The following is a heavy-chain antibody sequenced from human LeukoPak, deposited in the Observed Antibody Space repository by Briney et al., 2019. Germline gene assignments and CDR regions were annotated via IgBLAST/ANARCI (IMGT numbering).Heavy chain of an antibody. CDR3: AKEEIVYSSGWSPAN. J-gene: IGHJ4*02. V-gene: IGHV3-23*01. D-gene: IGHD6-19*01. CDR2: ISGRGDST. CDR1: GFTFGSYA. Sequence: GSLRLSCAASGFTFGSYAMTWVRQAPGKGLEWVSSISGRGDSTYYADFVKGRFTISRDNSNNTLYLQLNSLRAEDTAVYYCAKEEIVYSSGWSPANWGQGTLATVSS.